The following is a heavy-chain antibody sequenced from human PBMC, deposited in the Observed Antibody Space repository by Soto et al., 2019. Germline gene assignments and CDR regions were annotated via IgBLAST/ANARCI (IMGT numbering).Heavy chain of an antibody. D-gene: IGHD6-6*01. CDR1: GGSFSGYY. J-gene: IGHJ4*02. CDR2: INHSGST. Sequence: QVQLQQWGAGLLKPSETLSLTCAVYGGSFSGYYWSWIRQPPGKGLEWIGEINHSGSTNYNPSLKSRVTISVDTSKNQFSLKLSSVTAADTAVYYCARAVVRGNDYWGQGTLVTVSS. CDR3: ARAVVRGNDY. V-gene: IGHV4-34*01.